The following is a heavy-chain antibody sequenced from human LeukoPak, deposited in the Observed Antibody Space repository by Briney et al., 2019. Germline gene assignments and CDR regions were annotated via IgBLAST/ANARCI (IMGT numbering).Heavy chain of an antibody. CDR3: AKDLGLGYCSSTRCSPTFDY. D-gene: IGHD2-2*01. CDR1: GFTFSSYG. Sequence: PGGSLRLSCAASGFTFSSYGMHWVRQAPGKGLEWVAFIRYDGSNKYYADSVKGRFTISRDNSKNTLYLQMNSLRAEDTAVYYCAKDLGLGYCSSTRCSPTFDYWGQGTLVTVSS. J-gene: IGHJ4*02. CDR2: IRYDGSNK. V-gene: IGHV3-30*02.